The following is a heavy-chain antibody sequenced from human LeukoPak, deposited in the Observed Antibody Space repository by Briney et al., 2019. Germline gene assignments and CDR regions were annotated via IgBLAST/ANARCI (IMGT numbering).Heavy chain of an antibody. CDR3: AGVVSRGWFGGEDYNWFDP. J-gene: IGHJ5*02. Sequence: PSETLSLTCTVSGGSISSYYWSWIRQPAGKGLEWIGRIYTSGSTNYNPSLKSRFTLSVDTSKNPFSLKLSSVTAAHTAVYYCAGVVSRGWFGGEDYNWFDPWGQGTLVTASS. V-gene: IGHV4-4*07. CDR1: GGSISSYY. D-gene: IGHD6-19*01. CDR2: IYTSGST.